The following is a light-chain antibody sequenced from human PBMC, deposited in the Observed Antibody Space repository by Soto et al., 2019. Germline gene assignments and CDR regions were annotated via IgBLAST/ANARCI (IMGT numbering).Light chain of an antibody. CDR2: KAS. V-gene: IGKV1-5*03. CDR1: RSISSW. J-gene: IGKJ1*01. CDR3: QQYNSSPWT. Sequence: DIQMTPSPSTLSASVRDRVTLPFPASRSISSWVAWYQQKPGKAPKLLIYKASALESGVPSRFSGSGSGTEFTLTISSLQPDDFATYYCQQYNSSPWTFGQGTKVDIK.